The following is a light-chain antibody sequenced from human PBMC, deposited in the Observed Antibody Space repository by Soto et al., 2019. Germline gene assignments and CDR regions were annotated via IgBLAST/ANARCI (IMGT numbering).Light chain of an antibody. Sequence: EIVMTQSPATLSVSPGERATLSCRASQSVSSNLAWYQQKPGQAPRLLIYGASTRATGIPARFSGSGSGTEFTLTISRLPSEDFAVYYCEQYNNWPPLTVGGGTKVEIK. V-gene: IGKV3-15*01. CDR1: QSVSSN. J-gene: IGKJ4*01. CDR3: EQYNNWPPLT. CDR2: GAS.